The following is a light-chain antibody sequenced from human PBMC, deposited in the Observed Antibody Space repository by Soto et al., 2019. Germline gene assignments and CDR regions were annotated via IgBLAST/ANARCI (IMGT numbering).Light chain of an antibody. CDR2: EVS. J-gene: IGLJ1*01. CDR3: SSYTSSGSLYL. CDR1: SSDIGRYKY. Sequence: QSALTQAASVSGSPGQSITISCTGSSSDIGRYKYVSWYQHYPGKAPKLLIYEVSNRPSGVSNRFSGSKSGNTASLTISGLRAEDEADYFCSSYTSSGSLYLFGTGTKLTVL. V-gene: IGLV2-14*01.